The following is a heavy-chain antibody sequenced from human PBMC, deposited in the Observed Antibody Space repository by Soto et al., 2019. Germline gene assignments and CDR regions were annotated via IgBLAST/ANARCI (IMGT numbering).Heavy chain of an antibody. V-gene: IGHV1-46*03. Sequence: ARQAPGKGLEWMGIINPSGGSTSYAQKFQGRVTMTRDTSTSTVYMELSSLRSEDTAVYYCARLESHIQYADPWGQGTLVTVSS. CDR3: ARLESHIQYADP. J-gene: IGHJ5*02. CDR2: INPSGGST. D-gene: IGHD2-8*01.